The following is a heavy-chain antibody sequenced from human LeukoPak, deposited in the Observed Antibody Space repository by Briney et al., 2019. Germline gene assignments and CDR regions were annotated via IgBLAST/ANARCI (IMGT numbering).Heavy chain of an antibody. CDR3: ARDLEAAGSVYFDY. V-gene: IGHV1-18*01. CDR2: ISAYNGNT. J-gene: IGHJ4*02. CDR1: GYTFTSYG. D-gene: IGHD6-13*01. Sequence: ASVKVSCKASGYTFTSYGISWVRQAPGQGLEWMGWISAYNGNTNYAQKLQGRVTMTTDTSTSTAHMELRSLRSDDTAVYYCARDLEAAGSVYFDYWGQGTLVTVSS.